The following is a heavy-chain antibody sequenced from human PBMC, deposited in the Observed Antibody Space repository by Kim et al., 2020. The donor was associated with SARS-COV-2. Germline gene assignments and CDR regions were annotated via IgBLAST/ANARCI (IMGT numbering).Heavy chain of an antibody. J-gene: IGHJ5*02. CDR1: GGTFSSYA. V-gene: IGHV1-69*13. D-gene: IGHD3-10*01. Sequence: SVKVSCKASGGTFSSYAISWVRQAPGQGLEWMGGIIPIFGTANYAQKFQGRVTITADESTSTAYMELSSLRSEDTAVYYCARDENGSGSYYNDRSDWGFAPWGQGTLVTVSS. CDR2: IIPIFGTA. CDR3: ARDENGSGSYYNDRSDWGFAP.